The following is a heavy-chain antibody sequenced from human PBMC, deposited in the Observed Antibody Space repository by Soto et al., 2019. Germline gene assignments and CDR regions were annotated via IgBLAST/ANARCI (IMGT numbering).Heavy chain of an antibody. CDR3: ARQHLDFWSGYYLNWFDP. D-gene: IGHD3-3*01. V-gene: IGHV4-39*01. CDR2: IYYSGST. CDR1: GGSISSSSYY. J-gene: IGHJ5*02. Sequence: SETLSLTCTVSGGSISSSSYYWGWIRQPPGKGLEWIGSIYYSGSTYYNPSLKSRVTISVDTSKNQFSLKLSSVTAADTAVYYCARQHLDFWSGYYLNWFDPWGQGTLVTVSS.